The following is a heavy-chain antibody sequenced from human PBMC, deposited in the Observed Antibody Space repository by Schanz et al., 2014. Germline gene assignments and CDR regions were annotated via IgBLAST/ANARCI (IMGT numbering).Heavy chain of an antibody. Sequence: VQLVESGGGVVQPGRSLRLSCAASGFTFTNYAMSWVRQAPGKGLEWVSLISDSGDTAYYADSVKGRFTISRDNFKGALYLQMSSLRAEETAVYYCAKSLESCPGGRCSRGYFDYWGQGTLVTVSS. CDR3: AKSLESCPGGRCSRGYFDY. CDR1: GFTFTNYA. J-gene: IGHJ4*02. CDR2: ISDSGDTA. V-gene: IGHV3-23*04. D-gene: IGHD2-8*02.